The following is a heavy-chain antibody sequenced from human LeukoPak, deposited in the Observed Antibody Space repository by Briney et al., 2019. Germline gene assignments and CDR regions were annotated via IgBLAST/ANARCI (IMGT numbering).Heavy chain of an antibody. V-gene: IGHV3-30*18. CDR2: ISHDGTNK. Sequence: GRSMRLSCVGSAFTFSNYGMHWVRQAPGKGLEWVAVISHDGTNKNYAESVKGRFTISRDDSKNTLYLEMNGLTVEDTGVYYCVKDVSVSYWGQGTLVTVSS. CDR1: AFTFSNYG. CDR3: VKDVSVSY. J-gene: IGHJ4*02. D-gene: IGHD5/OR15-5a*01.